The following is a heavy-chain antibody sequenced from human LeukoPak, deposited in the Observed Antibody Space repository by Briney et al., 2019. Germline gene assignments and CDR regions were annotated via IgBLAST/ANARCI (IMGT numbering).Heavy chain of an antibody. V-gene: IGHV1-69*04. CDR3: ARERGSGSGGRWFDP. CDR2: IIPILGIA. CDR1: GGTFSSYA. Sequence: SVKVSCKASGGTFSSYAISWVRQAPGQGLVWMGRIIPILGIANYAQKFQGRVTITADKSTSTAYMELSSLRSEDTAVYYCARERGSGSGGRWFDPWGQGTLVTVSS. J-gene: IGHJ5*02. D-gene: IGHD3-10*01.